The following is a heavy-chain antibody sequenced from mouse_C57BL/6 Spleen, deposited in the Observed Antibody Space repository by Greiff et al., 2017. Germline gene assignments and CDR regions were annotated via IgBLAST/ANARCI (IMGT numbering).Heavy chain of an antibody. D-gene: IGHD2-5*01. Sequence: VQLQQSGPELVKPGASVKMSCKASGYTFTDYNMHWVKQSPGKSLEWIGYIKPNNGGPSYNQKFKGKATLTVNNSSSPAYRELLSLTSEDSAVYYCARRAPYYSNYFDVWGTGTTVTVSS. CDR1: GYTFTDYN. CDR3: ARRAPYYSNYFDV. V-gene: IGHV1-22*01. J-gene: IGHJ1*03. CDR2: IKPNNGGP.